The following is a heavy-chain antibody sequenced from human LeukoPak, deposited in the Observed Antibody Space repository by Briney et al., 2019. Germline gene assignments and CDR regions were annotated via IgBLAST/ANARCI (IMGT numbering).Heavy chain of an antibody. CDR2: ISGYNGNT. V-gene: IGHV1-18*01. J-gene: IGHJ4*02. D-gene: IGHD4-17*01. Sequence: ASVKVSCKTSGYTFTNYGISLVRQAPGQGPEWMGWISGYNGNTNYVQKFQGRVTMTTDTSMSTAYMELRSLRSDDTAVYYCARDLSLGPHHYGEPFDYWGQGTLVTVSP. CDR3: ARDLSLGPHHYGEPFDY. CDR1: GYTFTNYG.